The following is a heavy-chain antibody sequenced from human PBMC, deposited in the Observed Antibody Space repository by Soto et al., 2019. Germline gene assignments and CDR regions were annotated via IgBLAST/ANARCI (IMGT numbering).Heavy chain of an antibody. CDR1: GYSFTSYW. J-gene: IGHJ6*02. V-gene: IGHV5-51*01. Sequence: GESLKISCKGSGYSFTSYWIGWVRQMPGKGLEWMGIIYPGDSDTRYSPSFQGQVTISADKSIRTAYLQWSSLKASDTAMYYCARHVGYGDYSYYHYGMDVWGQGTTVPVAS. CDR3: ARHVGYGDYSYYHYGMDV. CDR2: IYPGDSDT. D-gene: IGHD4-17*01.